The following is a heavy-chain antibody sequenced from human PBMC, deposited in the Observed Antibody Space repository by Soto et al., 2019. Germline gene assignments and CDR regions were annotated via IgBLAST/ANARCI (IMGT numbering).Heavy chain of an antibody. CDR2: ISGSGGST. J-gene: IGHJ4*02. Sequence: VGSLRLSCAASGVTFSSYAMSWVRQAPGKGLEWVSAISGSGGSTYYADSVKGRFTISRDNSKNTLYLQMNSLRAEDTAVYYCAKSLGSGSYLGDYFDYWGQGTLVTVSS. V-gene: IGHV3-23*01. CDR1: GVTFSSYA. D-gene: IGHD3-10*01. CDR3: AKSLGSGSYLGDYFDY.